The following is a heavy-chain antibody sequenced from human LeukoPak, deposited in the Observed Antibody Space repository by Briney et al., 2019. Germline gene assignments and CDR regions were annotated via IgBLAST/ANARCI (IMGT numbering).Heavy chain of an antibody. CDR2: IYYSGST. CDR3: ARLCWGNQLAGFDS. Sequence: SETLSLTCTVSGGSVSSGSYYWSWIRQPPGKGREWIGYIYYSGSTNYNPSLKSRVTISVDTSKNQFSLKLSSVTAADTAVYYCARLCWGNQLAGFDSWGQGTLVTVSS. V-gene: IGHV4-61*01. D-gene: IGHD3-10*02. J-gene: IGHJ4*02. CDR1: GGSVSSGSYY.